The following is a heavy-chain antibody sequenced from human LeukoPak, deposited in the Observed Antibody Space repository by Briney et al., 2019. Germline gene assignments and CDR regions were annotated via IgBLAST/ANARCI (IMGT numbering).Heavy chain of an antibody. Sequence: PSETLSLTCTVSGGSISGSSYYWGWIRQPPGKGLEWIGSIYYSGSTYYNPSLKSRVTISVDTSKNQFSLKLNSVTATDTAVYYCASYIVVVPAAIEYFQHWGQGTLVTVSS. CDR2: IYYSGST. CDR1: GGSISGSSYY. J-gene: IGHJ1*01. D-gene: IGHD2-2*01. CDR3: ASYIVVVPAAIEYFQH. V-gene: IGHV4-39*01.